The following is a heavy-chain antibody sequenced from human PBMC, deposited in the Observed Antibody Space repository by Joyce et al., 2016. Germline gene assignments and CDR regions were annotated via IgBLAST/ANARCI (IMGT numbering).Heavy chain of an antibody. CDR3: ARERGGGMSAFDI. CDR1: GFTFSAYE. V-gene: IGHV3-13*05. Sequence: EVQLVEAGGALVQPGGSLRLSCAASGFTFSAYEIHWVLKTTGKGLECVSAIGTAGDPYYASAVKSRFTIARENTKGSLFRQMNSLRAEDTAVYYCARERGGGMSAFDIWGQGTMVTVSS. D-gene: IGHD3-16*01. J-gene: IGHJ3*02. CDR2: IGTAGDP.